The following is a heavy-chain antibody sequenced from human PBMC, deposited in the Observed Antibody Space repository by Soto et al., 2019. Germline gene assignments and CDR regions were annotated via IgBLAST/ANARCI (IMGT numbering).Heavy chain of an antibody. Sequence: GGSLRLSCAASGFTFSSYGMHWVRQAPGKGLEWVAVIWYDGSNKYYADSVKGRFTISRDNSKNTLYLQMNSLRAEDTAVYYCARERSNWNPSLWSYYYYGMDVWGQGTTVTVSS. CDR2: IWYDGSNK. V-gene: IGHV3-33*01. CDR1: GFTFSSYG. J-gene: IGHJ6*02. CDR3: ARERSNWNPSLWSYYYYGMDV. D-gene: IGHD1-1*01.